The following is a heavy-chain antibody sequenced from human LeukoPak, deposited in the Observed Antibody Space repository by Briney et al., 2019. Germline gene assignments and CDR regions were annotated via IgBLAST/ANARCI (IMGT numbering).Heavy chain of an antibody. Sequence: GGSLRRSCVASGFTFRDYGMHWVRQAPGKELKWVAFKRYDGTNEDYADSVKGRFTISRENSKNTLYLQMNSLRAEDTAVYYCAKRPGIAAAGTALDYWGQGTVVTVSS. CDR3: AKRPGIAAAGTALDY. CDR1: GFTFRDYG. J-gene: IGHJ4*02. V-gene: IGHV3-30*02. CDR2: KRYDGTNE. D-gene: IGHD6-13*01.